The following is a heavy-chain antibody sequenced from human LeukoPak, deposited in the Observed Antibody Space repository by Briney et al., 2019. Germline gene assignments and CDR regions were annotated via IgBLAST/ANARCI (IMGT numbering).Heavy chain of an antibody. CDR2: INTNTGNP. CDR3: ARTGRWVRGVIRDNWFDP. J-gene: IGHJ5*02. D-gene: IGHD3-10*01. V-gene: IGHV7-4-1*02. Sequence: ASVKVSCKASGGTFSSYAISWVRQAPGQGLEWMGWINTNTGNPTYAQGFTGRFVFSLDTSVSTAYLQISSLKAEDTAVYYCARTGRWVRGVIRDNWFDPWGQGTLVTVSS. CDR1: GGTFSSYA.